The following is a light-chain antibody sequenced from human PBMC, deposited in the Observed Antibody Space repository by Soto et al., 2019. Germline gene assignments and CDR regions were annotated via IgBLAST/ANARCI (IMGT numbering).Light chain of an antibody. CDR1: QSVSSSY. J-gene: IGKJ5*01. CDR3: QQYGSSPYT. Sequence: IVLTQSRAILALSPGERATLSCLASQSVSSSYLAWYQHKPGQAPRLLIHGASSRVTGIPDRFSGSGSGTDFTLTITRLEPEDFAVYYCQQYGSSPYTFGLGTRLEI. V-gene: IGKV3-20*01. CDR2: GAS.